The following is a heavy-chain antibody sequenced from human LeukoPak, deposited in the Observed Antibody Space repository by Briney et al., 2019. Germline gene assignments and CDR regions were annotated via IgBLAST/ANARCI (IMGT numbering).Heavy chain of an antibody. J-gene: IGHJ4*02. CDR1: GGSISSTSYY. CDR2: VYYSGST. V-gene: IGHV4-39*01. Sequence: ASETLSLTCTVSGGSISSTSYYWGWIRRPPGKGLEWIGSVYYSGSTYYNPSLKSRVTISVDTSKNQFSLKLSSVTAAETAVYHCARQQWLIRPFDSWGQGTLVTVSS. CDR3: ARQQWLIRPFDS. D-gene: IGHD6-19*01.